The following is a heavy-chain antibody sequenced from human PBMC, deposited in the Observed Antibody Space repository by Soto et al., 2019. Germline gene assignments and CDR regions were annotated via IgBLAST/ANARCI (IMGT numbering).Heavy chain of an antibody. CDR1: GFTFSSYE. J-gene: IGHJ4*02. V-gene: IGHV3-48*03. Sequence: EVQLVESGGGLVQPGGALRLSCAASGFTFSSYEMNWVRQAPGKGLEWVSYISSSGSTTYYADSVKGRFTISRDNSKNTLDLQMNSLRAEDTAVYYCPKPYSGSYWSYDYWGQGILVTVSS. CDR2: ISSSGSTT. CDR3: PKPYSGSYWSYDY. D-gene: IGHD1-26*01.